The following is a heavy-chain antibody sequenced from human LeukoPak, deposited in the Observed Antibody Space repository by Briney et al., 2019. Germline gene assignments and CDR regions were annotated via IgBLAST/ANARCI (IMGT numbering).Heavy chain of an antibody. V-gene: IGHV4-59*08. D-gene: IGHD6-6*01. J-gene: IGHJ4*02. CDR3: ARHPSRFSFDY. Sequence: SETLSLTCTVSGGSISSYYWSWIRQPPGKGPEWIGYIYYSGSTNYNPSLKSRVTISVDTSKNQFSLKLSSVTAADTAVYYCARHPSRFSFDYWGQGTLVTVSS. CDR2: IYYSGST. CDR1: GGSISSYY.